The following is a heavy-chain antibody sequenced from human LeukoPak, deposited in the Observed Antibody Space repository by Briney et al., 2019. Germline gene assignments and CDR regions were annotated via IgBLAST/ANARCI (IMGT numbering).Heavy chain of an antibody. D-gene: IGHD6-19*01. J-gene: IGHJ6*02. CDR2: ISGHQGNT. CDR1: GYTFSTYG. Sequence: VASVKVSCKASGYTFSTYGITWVRQAPGQGLEWMGWISGHQGNTKYAQNFQGRVTMTTDTSTSTAYMDLRSLRSEDTAVYYCARLDQGIAVAGGGLTSYYYYGMDVWGQGTTVTVSS. CDR3: ARLDQGIAVAGGGLTSYYYYGMDV. V-gene: IGHV1-18*01.